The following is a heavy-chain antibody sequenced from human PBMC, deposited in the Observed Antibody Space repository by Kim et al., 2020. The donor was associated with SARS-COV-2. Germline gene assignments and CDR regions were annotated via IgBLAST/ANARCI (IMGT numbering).Heavy chain of an antibody. CDR3: ARGVGEGYYDSSGYFDY. V-gene: IGHV3-66*01. CDR2: IYSGGTT. J-gene: IGHJ4*02. D-gene: IGHD3-22*01. CDR1: GFTVSSNY. Sequence: GGSLRLSCAASGFTVSSNYMSWVRQAPGKGLEWVSVIYSGGTTFYADSVKAKFTMSRDNSKNTLYLQMNSLRAEDTAVYYCARGVGEGYYDSSGYFDYWGQGTLVTVSS.